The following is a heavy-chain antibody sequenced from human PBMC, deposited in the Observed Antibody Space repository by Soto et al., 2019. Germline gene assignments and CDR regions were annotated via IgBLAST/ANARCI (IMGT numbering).Heavy chain of an antibody. J-gene: IGHJ4*02. D-gene: IGHD3-22*01. Sequence: SETLSLTCTVAGGCSSSYYWSWIRQPPGKGLEWIGYIYYSGSTNYNPSLKSTVTLSVAPSKNQFSLKLSSVTAADTAVYYCARLIHYYDSSGYYYWAPSYFDYWGQGPLVTVSS. CDR2: IYYSGST. CDR1: GGCSSSYY. CDR3: ARLIHYYDSSGYYYWAPSYFDY. V-gene: IGHV4-59*01.